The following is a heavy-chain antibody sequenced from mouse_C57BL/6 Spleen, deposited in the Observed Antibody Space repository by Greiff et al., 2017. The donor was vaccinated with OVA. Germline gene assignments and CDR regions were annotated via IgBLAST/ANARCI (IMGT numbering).Heavy chain of an antibody. V-gene: IGHV2-2*01. CDR1: GFSLTSYG. J-gene: IGHJ2*01. CDR2: IWSGGST. Sequence: VQRVESGPGLVQPSQSLSITCTASGFSLTSYGVHWVRQSPGKGLEWLGVIWSGGSTDYNAAFISRLSISKDNSKSQVFFKRNSLEADDTAIYYCARYYYGSIDYWGQGTTLTVSS. CDR3: ARYYYGSIDY. D-gene: IGHD1-1*01.